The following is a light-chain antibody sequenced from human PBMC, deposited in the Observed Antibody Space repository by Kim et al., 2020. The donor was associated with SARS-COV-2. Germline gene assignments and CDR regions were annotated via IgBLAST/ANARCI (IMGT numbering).Light chain of an antibody. CDR1: QSLNNN. J-gene: IGKJ2*01. V-gene: IGKV3-15*01. CDR2: GAS. Sequence: SVSPGERATLSCRTSQSLNNNLAWYQQKPGQAPRLLIFGASTRATGIPARFSGSGSGTEFTLTISGLQSEDFAIYYCQQYINWPLTFGQGTKLEI. CDR3: QQYINWPLT.